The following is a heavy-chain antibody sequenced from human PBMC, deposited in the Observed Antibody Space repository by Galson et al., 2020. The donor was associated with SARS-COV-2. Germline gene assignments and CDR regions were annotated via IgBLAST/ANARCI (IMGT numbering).Heavy chain of an antibody. D-gene: IGHD6-19*01. J-gene: IGHJ4*02. Sequence: GWSLRLSCAASGFTFSSYAMHWVRQAPGKGLEWVAVISYDGSNKYYADSVKGRFTISRDNSKNTLYLQMNSLRAEDTAVYYCARDSSGWYLGYWGQGTLVTVSS. CDR1: GFTFSSYA. V-gene: IGHV3-30*04. CDR3: ARDSSGWYLGY. CDR2: ISYDGSNK.